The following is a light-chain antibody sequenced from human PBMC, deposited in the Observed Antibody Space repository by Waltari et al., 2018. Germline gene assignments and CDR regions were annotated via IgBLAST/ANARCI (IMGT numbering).Light chain of an antibody. Sequence: EIVLTQSPLSLPVTPGEPASISCRSSQSLLHTNGYTYLDWYLQKPGHSPQLLIYLGSDRAPGVPDRVSGGGSGTYFTLNISRVEGEDVGVYYCMQALQAPSFGQGTRLEIK. V-gene: IGKV2-28*01. CDR2: LGS. J-gene: IGKJ5*01. CDR1: QSLLHTNGYTY. CDR3: MQALQAPS.